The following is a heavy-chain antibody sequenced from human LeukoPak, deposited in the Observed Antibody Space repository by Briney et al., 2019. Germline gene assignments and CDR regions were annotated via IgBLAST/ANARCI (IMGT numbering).Heavy chain of an antibody. CDR3: ARDRGEH. CDR2: IYYSGST. D-gene: IGHD4-17*01. J-gene: IGHJ4*02. CDR1: GGSISSSSYS. V-gene: IGHV4-39*02. Sequence: TSETLSLTCTVSGGSISSSSYSWGWIRQPPGKGLEWIGSIYYSGSTYYNPSLKSRVTISVDTSKNQFSLKLSSVTAADTAVYYCARDRGEHWGQGTLVTVSS.